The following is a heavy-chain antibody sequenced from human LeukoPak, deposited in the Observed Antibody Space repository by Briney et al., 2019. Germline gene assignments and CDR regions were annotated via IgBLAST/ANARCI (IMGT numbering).Heavy chain of an antibody. Sequence: SETLSLTCAVYGGSFSGYYCSWIRQPPGKGLEWSGEINHSGSTNYNPSLKSRVTISVDTSRTRFSLKLSSVTAADTAVYYCARNPFGELFTYFDYWGQGTLVTVSS. CDR3: ARNPFGELFTYFDY. CDR2: INHSGST. D-gene: IGHD3-10*01. CDR1: GGSFSGYY. V-gene: IGHV4-34*01. J-gene: IGHJ4*02.